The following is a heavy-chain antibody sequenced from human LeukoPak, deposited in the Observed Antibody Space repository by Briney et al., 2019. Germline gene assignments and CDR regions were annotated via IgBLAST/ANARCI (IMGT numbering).Heavy chain of an antibody. D-gene: IGHD2-2*01. V-gene: IGHV4-59*01. CDR2: IYYSGST. CDR3: ARVGRLDCSSTSCYASYYYYYYYMDV. J-gene: IGHJ6*03. CDR1: RGSISSYY. Sequence: PSETLSLTCTVSRGSISSYYWSWIRQPPGKGLEWIGYIYYSGSTNYNPSLKSRVTISVDTSKNQFSLKLSSVTAADTAVYYCARVGRLDCSSTSCYASYYYYYYYMDVWGKGTTVTVSS.